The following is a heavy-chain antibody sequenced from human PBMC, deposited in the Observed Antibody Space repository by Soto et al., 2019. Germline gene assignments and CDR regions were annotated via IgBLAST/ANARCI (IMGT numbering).Heavy chain of an antibody. CDR2: IIPIFRTP. CDR1: GGTFGNSA. V-gene: IGHV1-69*12. CDR3: ALDKDRQQLGGNYYYGIDV. Sequence: QVQLVQSGAEVKKPGSSVTVSCKASGGTFGNSAVSWVRQAPGQGLEWMGGIIPIFRTPDYAQKFQGRVTITADESTSTVYMELTSLRSADTAVYYCALDKDRQQLGGNYYYGIDVWGQGTTVTVSS. D-gene: IGHD3-3*02. J-gene: IGHJ6*02.